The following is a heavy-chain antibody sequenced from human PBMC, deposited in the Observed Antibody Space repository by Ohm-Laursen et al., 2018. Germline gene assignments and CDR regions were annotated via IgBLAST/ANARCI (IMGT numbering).Heavy chain of an antibody. Sequence: SLRLSCAASGFTFSNAWMSWVRQAPGKGLEWVSAISGSGGSTYYADSVKGRFTISRDNSKNTLYLQMNSLRAEDTAVYYCATFYNHAGSGWGRPCDHWGQGTLVTVSA. V-gene: IGHV3-23*01. CDR1: GFTFSNAW. CDR2: ISGSGGST. CDR3: ATFYNHAGSGWGRPCDH. D-gene: IGHD3-22*01. J-gene: IGHJ4*02.